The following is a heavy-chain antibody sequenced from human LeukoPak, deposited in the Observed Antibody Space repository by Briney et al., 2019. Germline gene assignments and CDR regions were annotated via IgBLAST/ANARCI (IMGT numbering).Heavy chain of an antibody. CDR3: ARQISGYADY. CDR2: IYYSGST. V-gene: IGHV4-39*01. D-gene: IGHD3-22*01. Sequence: SETLSLTCSVSGGSISSSSYSWGWIRQPPGKGLEWIGIIYYSGSTYYNPSLESRVTISVDTSKNQFSLKLSSVTAADTAVYYCARQISGYADYWGQGTLVTVSS. CDR1: GGSISSSSYS. J-gene: IGHJ4*02.